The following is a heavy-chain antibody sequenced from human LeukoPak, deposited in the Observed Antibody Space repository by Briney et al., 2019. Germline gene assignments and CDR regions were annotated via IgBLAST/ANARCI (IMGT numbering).Heavy chain of an antibody. D-gene: IGHD6-19*01. CDR2: ISGSGGST. J-gene: IGHJ4*02. Sequence: PGGSLRLSCAASGFTFSSYAMSWVRQAPVKGLEWASAISGSGGSTYYADSVKGRFTISRDNSKNTLYLQMNSLRAEDTAVYYCAKDLSSGWYPSFDYWGQGTLVTVSS. CDR1: GFTFSSYA. CDR3: AKDLSSGWYPSFDY. V-gene: IGHV3-23*01.